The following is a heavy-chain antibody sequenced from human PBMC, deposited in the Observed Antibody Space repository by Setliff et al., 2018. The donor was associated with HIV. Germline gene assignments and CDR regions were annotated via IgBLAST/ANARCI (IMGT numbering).Heavy chain of an antibody. D-gene: IGHD6-19*01. J-gene: IGHJ6*03. V-gene: IGHV3-49*04. CDR2: IRGKAYGGTA. CDR1: EFAFGDYP. Sequence: GESLRLSCLSSEFAFGDYPMSWVRQAPGKGLEWVGFIRGKAYGGTADYAASVKGRFTISRDDSKRTAYLQLNSLRAEDTAVYYCTRVTITVADFYHYYYYMDVWGKGTTVTVSS. CDR3: TRVTITVADFYHYYYYMDV.